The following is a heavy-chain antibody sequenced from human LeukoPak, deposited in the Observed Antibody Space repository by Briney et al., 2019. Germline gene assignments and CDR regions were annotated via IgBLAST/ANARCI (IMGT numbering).Heavy chain of an antibody. Sequence: GGPLILSCVASGFTFTTYGIHWVRQAPGKGLEWVAIMLYDGSNEYYADSVKGRFTISRDNSKNTVYLQMNSLRAEDTAMYYCARDGSTSGIYWYFDLWGRGTQVTVS. CDR2: MLYDGSNE. CDR1: GFTFTTYG. V-gene: IGHV3-33*05. J-gene: IGHJ2*01. D-gene: IGHD2-2*01. CDR3: ARDGSTSGIYWYFDL.